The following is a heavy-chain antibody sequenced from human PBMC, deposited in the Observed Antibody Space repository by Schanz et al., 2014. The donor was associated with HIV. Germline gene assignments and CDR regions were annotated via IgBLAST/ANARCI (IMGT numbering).Heavy chain of an antibody. CDR2: ITGSGVST. V-gene: IGHV3-23*01. CDR1: GFTFSGFA. D-gene: IGHD3-22*01. CDR3: VHDDSDNDGFDM. Sequence: VQLLESGGGLVQPGGLLRLSCAASGFTFSGFAMSWVRQAPGKGLDWVSGITGSGVSTYYADSVKGRFTISRDNSKNTLYLQMNSLRAEDTAVYYCVHDDSDNDGFDMWGQGTMVTVSA. J-gene: IGHJ3*02.